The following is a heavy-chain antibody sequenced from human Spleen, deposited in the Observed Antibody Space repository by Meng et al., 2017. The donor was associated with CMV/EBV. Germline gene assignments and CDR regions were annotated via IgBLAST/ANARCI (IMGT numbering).Heavy chain of an antibody. CDR2: ISWNSGSI. J-gene: IGHJ6*02. Sequence: GESLKISCAASGFKFDDTAMHWVRHAPGKGLEWVSSISWNSGSIAYADSVKGRCTISRDNAKNYLYQQMNSVTAEDTAVYYCARDYAGTGDGMDVWGQGTTVTVSS. CDR3: ARDYAGTGDGMDV. V-gene: IGHV3-9*01. D-gene: IGHD3-10*01. CDR1: GFKFDDTA.